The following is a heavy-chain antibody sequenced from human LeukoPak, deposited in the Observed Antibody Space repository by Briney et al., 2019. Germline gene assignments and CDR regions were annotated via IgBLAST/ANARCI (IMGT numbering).Heavy chain of an antibody. CDR3: ARGPYSGSYYSVNAFDI. V-gene: IGHV4-59*01. CDR2: IYYSGST. CDR1: GGSISLYY. Sequence: SETLSLTCTVSGGSISLYYWSWIRQPPGKGLEWIGYIYYSGSTNYNPSLKSRVTISVDTSKNQFSLKLSSVTAADTAVYYCARGPYSGSYYSVNAFDIWGQGTMVTVSS. J-gene: IGHJ3*02. D-gene: IGHD1-26*01.